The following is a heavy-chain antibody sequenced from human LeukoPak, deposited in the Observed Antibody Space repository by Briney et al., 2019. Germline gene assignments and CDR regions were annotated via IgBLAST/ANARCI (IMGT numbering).Heavy chain of an antibody. CDR2: IFHTGST. J-gene: IGHJ4*02. CDR1: DDSISSSSYY. CDR3: ARARIAMAGTGIFAY. D-gene: IGHD6-19*01. V-gene: IGHV4-39*06. Sequence: PSETLSLTCIVSDDSISSSSYYWGWVRQPPGKGLEWIGFIFHTGSTYYNPSLKSRVTISTYTSRNHFPLELSSVTAADTAVYYCARARIAMAGTGIFAYWGQGTLVTVSS.